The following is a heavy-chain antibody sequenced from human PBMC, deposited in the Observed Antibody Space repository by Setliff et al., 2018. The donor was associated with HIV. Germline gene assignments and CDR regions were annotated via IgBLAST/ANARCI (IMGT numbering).Heavy chain of an antibody. Sequence: SETLSLTRNVSGGSISGYFWTWIRQPAGKGLEWIGNIHYSGSIYYNPSLKSRVTISVDTSKNQFALRLSSVTAADTAVYHCARPSLGIGGGSIFGFWGQGILVTVSS. J-gene: IGHJ4*02. V-gene: IGHV4-59*08. D-gene: IGHD3-3*01. CDR2: IHYSGSI. CDR1: GGSISGYF. CDR3: ARPSLGIGGGSIFGF.